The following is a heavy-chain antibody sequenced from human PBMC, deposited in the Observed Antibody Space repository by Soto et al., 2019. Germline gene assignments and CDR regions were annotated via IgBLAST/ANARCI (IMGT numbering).Heavy chain of an antibody. J-gene: IGHJ5*02. D-gene: IGHD3-10*01. CDR3: ARVGDWEYNWFDP. CDR2: IYYSGST. V-gene: IGHV4-59*01. CDR1: GGSISSYY. Sequence: SETLSLTCTVSGGSISSYYWSWIRQPPGKGLEWIGYIYYSGSTNYNPSLKSRVTISVDTSKNQFSLKLSSVTAADTAVYYCARVGDWEYNWFDPPGQGTLVTVSS.